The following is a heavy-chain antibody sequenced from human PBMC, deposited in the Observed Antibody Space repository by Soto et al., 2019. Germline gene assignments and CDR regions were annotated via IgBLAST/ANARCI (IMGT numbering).Heavy chain of an antibody. J-gene: IGHJ4*02. Sequence: QVQLVQSGAEVTRPGASVKVSCKASGYSFISHYIHWVRQAPGQGLEWMGFINPSGGSATLAQKFQGRVTMTRDTSTSTVYMELTILRSEDAAVYYCARDYLSSKLSLSYFDFWGQGILVTVSS. D-gene: IGHD2-2*01. CDR3: ARDYLSSKLSLSYFDF. V-gene: IGHV1-46*01. CDR1: GYSFISHY. CDR2: INPSGGSA.